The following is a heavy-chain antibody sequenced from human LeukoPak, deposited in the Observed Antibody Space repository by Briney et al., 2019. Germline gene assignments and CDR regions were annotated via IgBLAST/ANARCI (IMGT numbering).Heavy chain of an antibody. CDR1: GYTFTGYY. Sequence: ASVKVSCKASGYTFTGYYMHWVRQAPGQGLEWMGWINPNSGGTNYAQKFQGRVTMTRDTSISTACMELSRLRSDDTAVYYCARVVDTAMVPFDYWGQGTLATVSS. J-gene: IGHJ4*02. V-gene: IGHV1-2*02. CDR3: ARVVDTAMVPFDY. D-gene: IGHD5-18*01. CDR2: INPNSGGT.